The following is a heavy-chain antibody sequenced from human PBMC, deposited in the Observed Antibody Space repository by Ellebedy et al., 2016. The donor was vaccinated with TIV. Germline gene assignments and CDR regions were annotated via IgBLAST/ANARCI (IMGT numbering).Heavy chain of an antibody. V-gene: IGHV3-53*01. CDR3: AGGMSAAGTSLGF. Sequence: GESLKISCAPSGFAVSTNYMSWVRQAPGRGLEWVSTIYSSGGTYYAGSAKGRFTISRDNSKNTLYLQMNSLRAEDTAVYYCAGGMSAAGTSLGFWGQGTLVTVSS. CDR1: GFAVSTNY. CDR2: IYSSGGT. D-gene: IGHD6-13*01. J-gene: IGHJ4*02.